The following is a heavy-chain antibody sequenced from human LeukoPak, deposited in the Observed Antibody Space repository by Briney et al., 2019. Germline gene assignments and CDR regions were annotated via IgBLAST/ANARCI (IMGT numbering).Heavy chain of an antibody. Sequence: ASETVSLTCTVFGGSISSSSYYWGWIRQPPGKGLEWIGSIFYSGSPYYNPSLKSRVTMSVDMSKKQFSLKVSSVTAADTAVYYCARHRIAVAGTVDYWGQGTLVTVSS. CDR2: IFYSGSP. CDR3: ARHRIAVAGTVDY. D-gene: IGHD6-19*01. J-gene: IGHJ4*02. CDR1: GGSISSSSYY. V-gene: IGHV4-39*01.